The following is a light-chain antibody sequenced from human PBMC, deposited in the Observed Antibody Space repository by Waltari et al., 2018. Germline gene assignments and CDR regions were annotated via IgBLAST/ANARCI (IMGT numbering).Light chain of an antibody. CDR1: QGIDDS. J-gene: IGKJ3*01. CDR3: QQYYSAPLT. V-gene: IGKV1-27*01. CDR2: VAS. Sequence: DIRMTQSPSSLSASVGDRVTITCRASQGIDDSLAWYQQRPGKVPKLLIYVASTLQSGVPSRCSGSGSGTDFTLNISGLQPEDFATYYCQQYYSAPLTFGPGTKLDIE.